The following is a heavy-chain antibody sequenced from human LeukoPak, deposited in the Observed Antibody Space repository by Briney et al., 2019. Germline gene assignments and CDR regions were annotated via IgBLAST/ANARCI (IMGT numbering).Heavy chain of an antibody. CDR1: GGSISSGSYY. D-gene: IGHD6-25*01. J-gene: IGHJ3*02. CDR3: ARVVVGWQRNDAFDI. CDR2: IYTSGST. V-gene: IGHV4-61*02. Sequence: SETLSLTCTVSGGSISSGSYYWSWIRQPAGKGLEWIGRIYTSGSTNYNPSLKSRVTISVDTSKNQFSLKLSSVTAADTAVYYCARVVVGWQRNDAFDIWGQGTMVTVSS.